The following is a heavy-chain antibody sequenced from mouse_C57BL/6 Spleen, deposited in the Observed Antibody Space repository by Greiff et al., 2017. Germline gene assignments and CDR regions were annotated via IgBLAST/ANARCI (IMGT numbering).Heavy chain of an antibody. V-gene: IGHV1-69*01. Sequence: QVHVKQPGAELVMPGASVKLSCKASGYTFTSYWMHWVKQRPGQGLEWIGEIDPSDSYTNYNQKFKGKSTLTVDKSSSTAYMQLSSLTSEDSAVYYCARYWDGGGFDYWGQGTTLTVSS. CDR3: ARYWDGGGFDY. J-gene: IGHJ2*01. CDR1: GYTFTSYW. D-gene: IGHD4-1*01. CDR2: IDPSDSYT.